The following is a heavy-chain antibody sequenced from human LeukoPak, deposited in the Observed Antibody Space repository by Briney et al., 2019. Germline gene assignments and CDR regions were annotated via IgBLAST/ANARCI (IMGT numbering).Heavy chain of an antibody. CDR3: ATAPHFWSAFDY. V-gene: IGHV3-53*01. CDR2: IYSGGST. Sequence: PGGSLILSCAASGFTVSSNYMSWVRQAPGKGLEWVSVIYSGGSTYYADSVKGRFTISRDNSKNTLYLQMNSLRAEDTAVYYCATAPHFWSAFDYWGQGTLVTVSS. D-gene: IGHD3-3*02. CDR1: GFTVSSNY. J-gene: IGHJ4*02.